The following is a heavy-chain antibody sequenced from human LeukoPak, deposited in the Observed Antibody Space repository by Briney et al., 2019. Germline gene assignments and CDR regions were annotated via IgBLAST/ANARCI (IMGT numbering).Heavy chain of an antibody. V-gene: IGHV4-4*07. J-gene: IGHJ6*03. Sequence: SETLSLTCTVSGGSISIYYWNWIRQPAGKGLEWIGRVFASGITNYNPSLKSRVTMSVDTSKNQFSLNLRSVTAADTAVYYCARESSGTYYGPLGYMDVWGNGTTVIVSS. CDR2: VFASGIT. CDR3: ARESSGTYYGPLGYMDV. D-gene: IGHD3-10*01. CDR1: GGSISIYY.